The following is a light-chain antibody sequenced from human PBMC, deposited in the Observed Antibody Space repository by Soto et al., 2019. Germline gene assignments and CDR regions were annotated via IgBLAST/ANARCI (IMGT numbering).Light chain of an antibody. CDR1: QSVLYSSNNKNY. J-gene: IGKJ4*01. CDR3: QQYYNTPLT. Sequence: DIVMTQSPDSLAVSLGERPTFNCKSSQSVLYSSNNKNYLAWYQQKPGQPPKLLIYWASTRESGVPDRFSGSGSGTDFTLTISSLQAEDVAVYYCQQYYNTPLTFGGGTKVDIK. V-gene: IGKV4-1*01. CDR2: WAS.